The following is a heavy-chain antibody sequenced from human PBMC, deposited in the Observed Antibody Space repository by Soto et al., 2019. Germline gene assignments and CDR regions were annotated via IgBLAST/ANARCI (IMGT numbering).Heavy chain of an antibody. D-gene: IGHD4-17*01. V-gene: IGHV3-21*01. Sequence: EVQLVESGGGLVKPGGSLRLSCAASGFTFSSYSMNWVRQAPGKGLEWVSSISSSSSYIYYADSVKGRFTISRDNAKNSLYLQMNSLRAEDTAVYYCASDLTVTVPRIFDYWGQGTLVTVSS. J-gene: IGHJ4*02. CDR1: GFTFSSYS. CDR3: ASDLTVTVPRIFDY. CDR2: ISSSSSYI.